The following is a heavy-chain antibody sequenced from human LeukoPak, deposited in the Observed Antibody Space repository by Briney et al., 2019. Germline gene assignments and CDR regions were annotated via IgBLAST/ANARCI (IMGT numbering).Heavy chain of an antibody. CDR3: ARDPGTGATILGGDY. D-gene: IGHD1-26*01. CDR1: GGSISSGSYY. CDR2: IYTSGST. Sequence: SQTLSLTCTVSGGSISSGSYYWSWIRQPAEKGLEWIGRIYTSGSTNYNPSLKSRVTISVDTSKNQFSLKLSSVTAADTAVYYCARDPGTGATILGGDYWGQGTLVTVSS. V-gene: IGHV4-61*02. J-gene: IGHJ4*02.